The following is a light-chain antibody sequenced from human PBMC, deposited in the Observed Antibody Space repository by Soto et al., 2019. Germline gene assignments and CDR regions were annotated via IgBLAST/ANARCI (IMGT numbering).Light chain of an antibody. V-gene: IGLV1-51*01. CDR2: DNY. CDR3: DSWDNSLSVVF. J-gene: IGLJ2*01. Sequence: QSVLTQPPSVSAAPGQRVTISCSGSSSNIGSNYVSWYQQLPGTAPTLLIYDNYKRPSGIPDRCSGSTSGTSATLAIAGRQTGDEADYYCDSWDNSLSVVFFGGGTKLTVL. CDR1: SSNIGSNY.